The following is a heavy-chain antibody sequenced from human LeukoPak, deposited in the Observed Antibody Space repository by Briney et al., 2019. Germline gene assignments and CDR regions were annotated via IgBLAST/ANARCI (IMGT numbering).Heavy chain of an antibody. CDR2: IYPGDSDA. CDR3: ARPYSTGIRDAYDM. D-gene: IGHD2-8*02. V-gene: IGHV5-51*01. Sequence: GESLTISCKASGYSFTNYWIAWVRQMPGKGLEWMGTIYPGDSDARYSPSLQGQVTLSVDRSITTAYLQWPSLKASDTAIYYCARPYSTGIRDAYDMWGQGTMVIVSS. J-gene: IGHJ3*02. CDR1: GYSFTNYW.